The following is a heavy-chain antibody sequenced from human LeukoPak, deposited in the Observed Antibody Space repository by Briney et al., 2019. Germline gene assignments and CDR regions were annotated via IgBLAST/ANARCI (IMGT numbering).Heavy chain of an antibody. CDR1: GGSISSSSYY. D-gene: IGHD4-17*01. V-gene: IGHV4-39*01. CDR3: ATTNYGDEDY. J-gene: IGHJ4*02. CDR2: IYYSGST. Sequence: PSETLSLTCTVSGGSISSSSYYWGWIRQPPGKGLEWIGSIYYSGSTYYNPSLKSRVTISVDTSKNQFSLKLSSVTAADTAVYYCATTNYGDEDYWGQGTLVTVSS.